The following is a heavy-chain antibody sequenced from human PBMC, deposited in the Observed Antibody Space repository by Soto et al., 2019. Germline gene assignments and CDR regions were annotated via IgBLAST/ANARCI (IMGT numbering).Heavy chain of an antibody. D-gene: IGHD3-9*01. CDR2: ISSSSSYI. CDR1: GFTFSSYS. J-gene: IGHJ6*02. Sequence: TGGSLRLSCAASGFTFSSYSMNWVRQAPGKGLEWVSSISSSSSYIYYADSVKGRFTISRDNAKNSLYLQMNSLRAEDTAVYYCARVRGGEYDILTGYYFSSPDDYYYYGMDVWGQGTTVTVSS. V-gene: IGHV3-21*01. CDR3: ARVRGGEYDILTGYYFSSPDDYYYYGMDV.